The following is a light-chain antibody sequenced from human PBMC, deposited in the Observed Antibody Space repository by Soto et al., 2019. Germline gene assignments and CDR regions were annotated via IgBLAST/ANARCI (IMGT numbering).Light chain of an antibody. CDR2: KAS. V-gene: IGKV1-5*03. CDR3: QHYNSYSEA. CDR1: QTINYW. J-gene: IGKJ1*01. Sequence: DIQMTQSPSTLSASVGDRVTITCRASQTINYWLDWYQQKPGKAPKLLIYKASTLKSGVPSRLRGSGSGTELTITISSMQNDDFATYYCQHYNSYSEAFGQGTKVDIK.